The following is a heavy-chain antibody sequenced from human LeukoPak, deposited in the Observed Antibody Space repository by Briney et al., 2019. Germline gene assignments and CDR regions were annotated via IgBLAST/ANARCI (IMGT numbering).Heavy chain of an antibody. CDR2: IYTSGST. D-gene: IGHD2-2*01. J-gene: IGHJ6*02. CDR1: GGSISSYY. V-gene: IGHV4-4*07. CDR3: ARDIVVVPAAIDYYYGMAV. Sequence: PSETLSLTCTVSGGSISSYYWSWIRQPAGKGLEWIGRIYTSGSTNYNPSLKSRVTMSVDTSKNQFSLKLSSVTAADTAVYYCARDIVVVPAAIDYYYGMAVWGQGTTVTVSS.